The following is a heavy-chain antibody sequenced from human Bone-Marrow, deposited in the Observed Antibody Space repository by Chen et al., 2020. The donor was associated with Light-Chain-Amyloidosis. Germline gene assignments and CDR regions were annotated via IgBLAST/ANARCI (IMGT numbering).Heavy chain of an antibody. CDR2: IYPDDSDA. CDR3: ARRRDGYNFDY. CDR1: GYTFPNYW. Sequence: EVQLEQSGPEVKKPGESLKISCKGSGYTFPNYWIGWVRQMPGKGLEWMGVIYPDDSDAIYSPSFEGQVTISADKSITTAYLQWRSLQASDTAMYYCARRRDGYNFDYWGQGTLVTVSS. D-gene: IGHD5-12*01. J-gene: IGHJ4*02. V-gene: IGHV5-51*01.